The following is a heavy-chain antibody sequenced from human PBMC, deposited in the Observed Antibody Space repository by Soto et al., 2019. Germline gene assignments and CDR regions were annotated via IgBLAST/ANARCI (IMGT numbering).Heavy chain of an antibody. V-gene: IGHV4-34*01. Sequence: SETLSLTCAVYGGSFSGYYWSWIRQPPGKGLEWIGEINHSGSTNYNPSLKSRVTISVDTSKNQFSLKLSSVTAADTAVYYCARGAPNAYCTNGVCPPDGDDYYYYYMDVWGKGTTVTVSS. CDR2: INHSGST. D-gene: IGHD2-8*01. CDR1: GGSFSGYY. CDR3: ARGAPNAYCTNGVCPPDGDDYYYYYMDV. J-gene: IGHJ6*03.